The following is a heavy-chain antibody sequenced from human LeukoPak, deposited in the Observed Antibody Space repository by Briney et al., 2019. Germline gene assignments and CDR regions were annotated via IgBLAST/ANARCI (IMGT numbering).Heavy chain of an antibody. V-gene: IGHV4-39*01. Sequence: PSETLSLTCTVSGGSISSSSYYWGWIRQPPGKGLEWIGSIYYSGSTYYNPSLKSRVTISVDSSNNQFSLKLSSVTAADTAVYYCARLPDYYYYYVDVWGKGTTVTVSS. CDR1: GGSISSSSYY. J-gene: IGHJ6*03. CDR3: ARLPDYYYYYVDV. CDR2: IYYSGST.